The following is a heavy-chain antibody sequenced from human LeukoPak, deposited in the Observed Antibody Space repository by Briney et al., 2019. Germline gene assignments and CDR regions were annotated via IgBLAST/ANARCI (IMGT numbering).Heavy chain of an antibody. Sequence: GRSLRLSCAASGFTFDDYAMHWVRQAPGKGLEWVSGISWNSGSIGYADSVKGRFTISRDNAKNSLYLQMNSLRAEDTAVYYCARGKYYYDSTGYYPGGDYWGQGTLVTVSS. CDR2: ISWNSGSI. J-gene: IGHJ4*02. CDR3: ARGKYYYDSTGYYPGGDY. D-gene: IGHD3-22*01. CDR1: GFTFDDYA. V-gene: IGHV3-9*01.